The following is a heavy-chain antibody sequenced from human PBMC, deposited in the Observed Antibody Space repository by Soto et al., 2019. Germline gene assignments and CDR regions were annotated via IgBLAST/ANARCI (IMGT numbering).Heavy chain of an antibody. CDR1: GDSMTKYY. V-gene: IGHV4-4*07. CDR3: ARTIGAAYYFAF. D-gene: IGHD6-13*01. CDR2: VYTSGST. J-gene: IGHJ4*02. Sequence: QVQLQESGPGLVKPSETLSLTCTVSGDSMTKYYWSWIRQHAGKGLEWIGRVYTSGSTNYNPSLKSRVTMSIDSSNNHFSLSLKSVTAADTAVYYCARTIGAAYYFAFWGQGALVTVSS.